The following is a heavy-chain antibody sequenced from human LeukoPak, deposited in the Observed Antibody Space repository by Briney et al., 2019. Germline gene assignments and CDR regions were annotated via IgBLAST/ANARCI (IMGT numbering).Heavy chain of an antibody. D-gene: IGHD3-22*01. J-gene: IGHJ4*02. CDR2: INAGNGNT. Sequence: ASVKVSCKASGYTFTSYAMHWVRQAPGQRLEWMGWINAGNGNTKYSQKFQGRVTITRDTSASTAYMELSSLRSEDTAVYYCARSSSGYYYWAYWGQGTLVTVSS. CDR1: GYTFTSYA. V-gene: IGHV1-3*01. CDR3: ARSSSGYYYWAY.